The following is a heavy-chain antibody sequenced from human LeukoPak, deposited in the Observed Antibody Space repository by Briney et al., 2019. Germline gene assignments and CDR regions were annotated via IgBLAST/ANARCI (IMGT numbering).Heavy chain of an antibody. Sequence: GGSLRLSCAASGFTFSSYAMHWVRQAPGKGLEWVAVISYDGSNKYYADSVKGRFTISRDNAKNSVYLQMNSLRAEDTAVYYCARAIGKSEGYWGQGTLVTVSS. CDR3: ARAIGKSEGY. D-gene: IGHD4-23*01. J-gene: IGHJ4*02. CDR1: GFTFSSYA. V-gene: IGHV3-30-3*01. CDR2: ISYDGSNK.